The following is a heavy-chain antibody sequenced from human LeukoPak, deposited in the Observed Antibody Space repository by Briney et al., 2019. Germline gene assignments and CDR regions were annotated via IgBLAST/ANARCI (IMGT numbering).Heavy chain of an antibody. D-gene: IGHD3-16*01. CDR3: ARLGPGYYFDY. CDR1: GGSISSGGYY. Sequence: SETLSLTCTVSGGSISSGGYYWSWIRQHPGKGLEWIGYLYYSGSTYYNPSLKSRVTISVVTSKNQFSLKLSSVTAADTAVYYCARLGPGYYFDYWGQGTLVTVSS. J-gene: IGHJ4*02. V-gene: IGHV4-31*03. CDR2: LYYSGST.